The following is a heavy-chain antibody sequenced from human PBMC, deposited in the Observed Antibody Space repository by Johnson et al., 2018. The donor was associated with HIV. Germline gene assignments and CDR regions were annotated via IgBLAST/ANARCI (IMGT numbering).Heavy chain of an antibody. D-gene: IGHD1-1*01. J-gene: IGHJ3*02. Sequence: VQLVESGGGLVQPGGSLRLSCAVSGFTFTNYWMHWVRQATGKGLVWVSRVNNDGGDTIYADSVKGRFTISRDNAKNTLFLQMNSLRAEDTAMYFCASSTTGAHRGAFDIWGQGTMVTVSS. CDR1: GFTFTNYW. CDR2: VNNDGGDT. V-gene: IGHV3-74*02. CDR3: ASSTTGAHRGAFDI.